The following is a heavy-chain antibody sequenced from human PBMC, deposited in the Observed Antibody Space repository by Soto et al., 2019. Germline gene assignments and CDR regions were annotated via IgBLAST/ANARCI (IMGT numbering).Heavy chain of an antibody. CDR3: AKRRGAGGHFDY. Sequence: GGSLRLSCAASGFTFSSYAMGWVRQGPGKGLEWVAVVSIGGSTHYADSVRGRFTISRDNSKSTLSLQMNSLTAEDTAVYFCAKRRGAGGHFDYWGQGALVTVSS. D-gene: IGHD2-15*01. CDR2: VSIGGST. V-gene: IGHV3-23*01. CDR1: GFTFSSYA. J-gene: IGHJ4*02.